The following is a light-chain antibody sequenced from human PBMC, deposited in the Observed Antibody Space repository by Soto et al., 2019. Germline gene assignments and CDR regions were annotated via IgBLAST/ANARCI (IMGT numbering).Light chain of an antibody. CDR2: DAS. V-gene: IGKV1-9*01. Sequence: DIQLTQSPSFLSASVGHRVTITCRASQDISDYLAWYQQRPGKAPKLLIYDASALPRGVPSRFSGSGSGTKFTLTIASLQPDDFATYYCQQYETFSGTFGPGTKVDIK. J-gene: IGKJ1*01. CDR1: QDISDY. CDR3: QQYETFSGT.